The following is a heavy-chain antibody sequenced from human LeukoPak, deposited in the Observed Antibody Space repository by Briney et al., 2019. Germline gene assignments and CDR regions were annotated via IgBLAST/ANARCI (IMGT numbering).Heavy chain of an antibody. CDR2: IYHTGTT. Sequence: SETLSLTCTISGGSISSYYWNWIRQSPGKGLEWIGYIYHTGTTNYNPSLRSRVTLSIQTSKKLFSLNLRSVTAADTAVYYCRVVVTAFDAFDIWGQGTMVTVSS. V-gene: IGHV4-59*03. CDR1: GGSISSYY. J-gene: IGHJ3*02. CDR3: RVVVTAFDAFDI. D-gene: IGHD2-21*02.